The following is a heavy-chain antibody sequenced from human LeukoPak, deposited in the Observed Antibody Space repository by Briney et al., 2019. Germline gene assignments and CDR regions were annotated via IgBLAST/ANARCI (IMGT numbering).Heavy chain of an antibody. D-gene: IGHD6-13*01. CDR2: ISSTSSTI. J-gene: IGHJ4*02. CDR1: GFTFSTYN. Sequence: GGSLRLSCAASGFTFSTYNMNWVREAPGKGREWVSYISSTSSTIHYADSVKGRFTISRDNAKNTLYLQMNSLRDDDTAVYYCARDQISSSLYKEPLDYWGQGALVTVSS. V-gene: IGHV3-48*02. CDR3: ARDQISSSLYKEPLDY.